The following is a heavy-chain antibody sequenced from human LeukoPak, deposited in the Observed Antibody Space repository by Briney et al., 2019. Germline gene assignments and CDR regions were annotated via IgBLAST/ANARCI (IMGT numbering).Heavy chain of an antibody. V-gene: IGHV1-69*05. CDR3: ARAGKYSSGWSDAFDI. CDR1: GYTFTSYD. CDR2: IIPIFGTA. D-gene: IGHD6-19*01. J-gene: IGHJ3*02. Sequence: SVKVSCKASGYTFTSYDINWVRQAPGQGLEWMGGIIPIFGTANYAQKFQGRVTITTDESTSTAYMELSSLRSEDTAVYYCARAGKYSSGWSDAFDIWGQGTMVTVSS.